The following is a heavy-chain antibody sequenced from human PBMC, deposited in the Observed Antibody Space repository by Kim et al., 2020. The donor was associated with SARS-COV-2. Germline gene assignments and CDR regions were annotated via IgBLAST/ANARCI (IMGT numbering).Heavy chain of an antibody. CDR3: AKGGSSWSLYYYGMDV. J-gene: IGHJ6*02. CDR1: GFTFDDYA. Sequence: GGSLRLSCAASGFTFDDYAMHWVRQAPGKGLEWVSGISWNSGSIGYADSVKGRVTISRDNAKNSLYLQMTSLRAEDTALYYCAKGGSSWSLYYYGMDVWGQGTTVTVSS. CDR2: ISWNSGSI. D-gene: IGHD6-13*01. V-gene: IGHV3-9*01.